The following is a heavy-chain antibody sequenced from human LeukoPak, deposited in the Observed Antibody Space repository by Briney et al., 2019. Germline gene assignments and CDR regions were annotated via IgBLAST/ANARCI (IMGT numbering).Heavy chain of an antibody. V-gene: IGHV4-30-2*01. Sequence: SETLSLTCAVSGGSISSGGYSWSWIRQPPGKGLEWIGYIYHSGSTYYNPSLKSRVTISVDRSKNQFSLKLSSVIAADTAVYYCARETTLGYCSGGSCYVEGKWFDPWGQGTLVTVSS. D-gene: IGHD2-15*01. CDR2: IYHSGST. J-gene: IGHJ5*02. CDR1: GGSISSGGYS. CDR3: ARETTLGYCSGGSCYVEGKWFDP.